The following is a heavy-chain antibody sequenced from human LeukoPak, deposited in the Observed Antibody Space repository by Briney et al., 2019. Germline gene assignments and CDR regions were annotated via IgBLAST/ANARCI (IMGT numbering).Heavy chain of an antibody. J-gene: IGHJ4*02. CDR3: ASHSGGYAY. CDR2: IYYSGST. Sequence: SETLSLTCTVSGGSISSYYWSWIRQPPGKGLEWIGYIYYSGSTNYNPSLKSRVTISVDTSKNQFSLKLSSVTAADTAVYYCASHSGGYAYWGQGTLVTVSS. CDR1: GGSISSYY. D-gene: IGHD5-12*01. V-gene: IGHV4-59*12.